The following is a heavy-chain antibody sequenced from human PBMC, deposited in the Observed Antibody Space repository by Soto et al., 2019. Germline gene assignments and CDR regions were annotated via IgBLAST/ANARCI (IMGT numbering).Heavy chain of an antibody. V-gene: IGHV4-34*01. D-gene: IGHD2-21*02. J-gene: IGHJ3*02. CDR3: VRVELGTASTVVDVFKI. Sequence: QVQLQQWGAGLLKPSETLSLTCAVYGGFVSSGSYYWSWIRQPPGKGLEWIGEMSHSGGTHFHPSAKSRFTISVDTSMIRVPPKMRPVTPAGTSLCYGVRVELGTASTVVDVFKILGPGTMVTDSS. CDR2: MSHSGGT. CDR1: GGFVSSGSYY.